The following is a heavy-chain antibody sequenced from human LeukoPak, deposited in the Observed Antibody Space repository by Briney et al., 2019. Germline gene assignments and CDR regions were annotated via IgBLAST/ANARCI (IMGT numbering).Heavy chain of an antibody. CDR2: INPSGGSI. CDR1: GYTFTSYY. Sequence: ASVKISCKASGYTFTSYYMHWVRQAPGQGLEWMGIINPSGGSISYAQKFQGRVTMTRDTSTSTVYMELRSLRSDDTAVYYCARDRVLLWFGELSSNWFDPWGQGTLVTVSS. D-gene: IGHD3-10*01. V-gene: IGHV1-46*01. CDR3: ARDRVLLWFGELSSNWFDP. J-gene: IGHJ5*02.